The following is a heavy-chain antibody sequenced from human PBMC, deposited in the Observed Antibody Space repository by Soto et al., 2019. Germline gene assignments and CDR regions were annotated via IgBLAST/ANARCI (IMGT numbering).Heavy chain of an antibody. CDR3: GRVVRSIVWDRLAY. V-gene: IGHV1-69*01. Sequence: SVKVSCKFSGGTFSSYAISWVRQAPGQGLEWMGGIIPIFGTANYAQKFQGRVTITADESTSTDYMELSSLGSEDKAVYYCGRVVRSIVWDRLAYWGQGTLVTVSS. CDR2: IIPIFGTA. J-gene: IGHJ4*02. CDR1: GGTFSSYA. D-gene: IGHD2-15*01.